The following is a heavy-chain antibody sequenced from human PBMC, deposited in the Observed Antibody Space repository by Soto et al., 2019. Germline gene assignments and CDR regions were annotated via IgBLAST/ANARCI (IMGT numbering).Heavy chain of an antibody. CDR2: TYYRSKWYY. Sequence: SQTLSLTCAITGDSVSSNSAGWSWVRQSPSRGLEWLGRTYYRSKWYYEYAVSVRGRITINPDTSKNQYSLQLNSVTPEDTAVYFCARGEQYSGSIFDYCGQGTLVIVSS. D-gene: IGHD1-26*01. V-gene: IGHV6-1*01. CDR1: GDSVSSNSAG. J-gene: IGHJ4*01. CDR3: ARGEQYSGSIFDY.